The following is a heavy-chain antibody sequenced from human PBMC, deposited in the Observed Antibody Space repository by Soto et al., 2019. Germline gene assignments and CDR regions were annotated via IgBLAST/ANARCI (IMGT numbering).Heavy chain of an antibody. CDR3: AKDHKTTVTSWGYFDY. CDR1: GFTFSNYA. V-gene: IGHV3-23*01. D-gene: IGHD4-17*01. CDR2: ISGSGGSK. Sequence: EVQLLESGGGLVQPGGSLRLSCAASGFTFSNYAMSWVRQAPGKGLEWVSGISGSGGSKYYADSVKGRFTISRDNSQNTRYLQRNSLRAEDTAVYYCAKDHKTTVTSWGYFDYWGQGTLVTFSS. J-gene: IGHJ4*02.